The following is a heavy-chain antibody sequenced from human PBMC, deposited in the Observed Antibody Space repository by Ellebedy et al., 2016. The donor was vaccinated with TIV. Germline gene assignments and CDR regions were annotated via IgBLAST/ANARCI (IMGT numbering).Heavy chain of an antibody. Sequence: GESLKISCAASGFAFSTYPMSWVRQAPGKGLEWVSSISGGGSSIHYADSVKGRFTISRDNSKNTLYLQMNSLRAEDTAVYYCAKHALAAGDGNWFDPWGQGTLVTVSS. D-gene: IGHD6-13*01. CDR3: AKHALAAGDGNWFDP. CDR2: ISGGGSSI. J-gene: IGHJ5*02. CDR1: GFAFSTYP. V-gene: IGHV3-23*01.